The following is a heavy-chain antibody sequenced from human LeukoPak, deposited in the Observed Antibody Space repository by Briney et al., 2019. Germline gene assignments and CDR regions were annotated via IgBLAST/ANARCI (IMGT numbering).Heavy chain of an antibody. V-gene: IGHV3-20*04. CDR1: GFTHDDYG. CDR2: INWNGGST. CDR3: ARDADTAMDLDWYFDL. Sequence: GGSVRLPRAASGFTHDDYGMSWVRQARGKGLEWVSGINWNGGSTGYADSVKGRFTISRDNAKNSLYLQMNSLRAEDTALYYCARDADTAMDLDWYFDLWGRGTLVTVSS. J-gene: IGHJ2*01. D-gene: IGHD5-18*01.